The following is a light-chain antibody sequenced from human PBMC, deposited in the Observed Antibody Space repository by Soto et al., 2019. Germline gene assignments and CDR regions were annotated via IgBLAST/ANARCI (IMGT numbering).Light chain of an antibody. CDR2: QDT. CDR1: KLGNKY. CDR3: QSYDNSLSGSWV. Sequence: SYELTQPPSVSVSPGQTASITCSGDKLGNKYVCWYQQKPGQSPVLVIYQDTKRPSGIPDRFSGSKSGTSASLAINGLQAEDEAHYYCQSYDNSLSGSWVFGGGTKLTVL. J-gene: IGLJ3*02. V-gene: IGLV3-1*01.